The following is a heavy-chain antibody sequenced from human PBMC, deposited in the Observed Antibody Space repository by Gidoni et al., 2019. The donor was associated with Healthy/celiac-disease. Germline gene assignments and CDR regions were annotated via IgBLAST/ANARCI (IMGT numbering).Heavy chain of an antibody. J-gene: IGHJ4*02. CDR3: AVYAWLGSASFDY. CDR1: GGSISSYY. D-gene: IGHD3-10*01. V-gene: IGHV4-59*01. Sequence: QVQLQESGPGLVKPSETLSLTCTVSGGSISSYYWSWIRQPPGKGLEWIGYIYYSGSTNYNPSLKSRVTISVDTSKNQFSLKLSSVTAADTAVYYCAVYAWLGSASFDYWGQGTLVTVSS. CDR2: IYYSGST.